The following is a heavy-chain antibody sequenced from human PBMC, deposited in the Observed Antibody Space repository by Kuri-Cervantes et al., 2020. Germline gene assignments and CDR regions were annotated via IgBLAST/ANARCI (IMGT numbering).Heavy chain of an antibody. J-gene: IGHJ3*01. Sequence: SETLSLTCAVYGGSISGYYWTWIRQPPGKGLEWIGDIYHRGSTNYNPSLKSRVTISIDTSKNQFSLKLTSVTAADTAVYYYARRGYLTRNAFDFWGQGTMVTVSS. CDR1: GGSISGYY. V-gene: IGHV4-34*01. CDR2: IYHRGST. D-gene: IGHD1-1*01. CDR3: ARRGYLTRNAFDF.